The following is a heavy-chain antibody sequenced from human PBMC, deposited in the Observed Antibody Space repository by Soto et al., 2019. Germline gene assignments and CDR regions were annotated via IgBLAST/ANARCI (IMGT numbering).Heavy chain of an antibody. Sequence: EVQLVESGGGLVQPGGSLRLSCAASGFTFSSYWMHWVRQAPGKGLVWVSRITPDGSATSYADSVKGRFTISRDNAKNXLYLQMSGLRADDTAVYYCARDLIMVEPPGDAFDYWGQGTLVTVSS. CDR1: GFTFSSYW. CDR3: ARDLIMVEPPGDAFDY. D-gene: IGHD2-21*01. CDR2: ITPDGSAT. J-gene: IGHJ4*02. V-gene: IGHV3-74*01.